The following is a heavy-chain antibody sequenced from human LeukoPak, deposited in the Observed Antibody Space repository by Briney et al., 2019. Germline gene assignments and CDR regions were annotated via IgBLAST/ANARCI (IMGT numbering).Heavy chain of an antibody. Sequence: GGSLRLSCAASGFTFSSYEMNWVRQAPGKGLEWVSYISSSGSTIYYADSVKGRFTISRDNAKNSLYLQMNSLRAEDTAVYYCARVIRGINNNFDYWGQGTLVTVSS. CDR1: GFTFSSYE. CDR2: ISSSGSTI. D-gene: IGHD3-10*01. V-gene: IGHV3-48*03. J-gene: IGHJ4*02. CDR3: ARVIRGINNNFDY.